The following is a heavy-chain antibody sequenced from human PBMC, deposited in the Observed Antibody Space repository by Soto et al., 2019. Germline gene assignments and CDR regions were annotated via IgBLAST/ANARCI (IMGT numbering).Heavy chain of an antibody. Sequence: GASVKVSCKACGFTWSNSAVQWVRQARGRPPEWIGWIVIGSGNTNFAQKFKQRVAITKDMSKRTVYMELSSLRPEDTAVYYCAADSEGGSYYYGFDVWGQGTMVTVSS. J-gene: IGHJ3*01. V-gene: IGHV1-58*01. CDR1: GFTWSNSA. CDR3: AADSEGGSYYYGFDV. CDR2: IVIGSGNT. D-gene: IGHD3-22*01.